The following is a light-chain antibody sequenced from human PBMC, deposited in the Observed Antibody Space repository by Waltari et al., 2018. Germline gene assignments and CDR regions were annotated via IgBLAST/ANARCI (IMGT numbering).Light chain of an antibody. Sequence: EIVLTQSPATLSLSPGDTATLSCRASQSVGSYLAWYQQKPAQPPRLLIYDASNRPTGVPARFRGSGSGTDFTLTISSLEAGDFAVYYCQQRSNWTPHTFGQGARLEIK. V-gene: IGKV3-11*01. J-gene: IGKJ2*01. CDR3: QQRSNWTPHT. CDR2: DAS. CDR1: QSVGSY.